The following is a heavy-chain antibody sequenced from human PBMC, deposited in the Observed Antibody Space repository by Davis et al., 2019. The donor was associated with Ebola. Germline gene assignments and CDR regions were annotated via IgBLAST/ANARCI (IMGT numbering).Heavy chain of an antibody. Sequence: GSLRLSCAASGFTFSSYDMHWVRQATGKGLEWVSAIGTAGDTYYPGSVKGRFTISRDNSKNTLYLQMNSLRAEETAVYYCARTLDPAVETSKPGGYYYGMDVWGQGTTVTVSS. CDR1: GFTFSSYD. CDR3: ARTLDPAVETSKPGGYYYGMDV. D-gene: IGHD5-24*01. V-gene: IGHV3-13*01. CDR2: IGTAGDT. J-gene: IGHJ6*02.